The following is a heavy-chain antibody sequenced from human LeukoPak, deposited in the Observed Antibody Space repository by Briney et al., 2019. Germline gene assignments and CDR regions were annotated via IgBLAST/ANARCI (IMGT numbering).Heavy chain of an antibody. V-gene: IGHV3-23*01. D-gene: IGHD1-26*01. CDR1: GFTFSSYA. J-gene: IGHJ4*02. CDR3: ARGATYAYYQDY. Sequence: GGPLRLSCAASGFTFSSYAMSWVRQAPGKGLEWVSAISGSGGSTYYADSVKGRFTISRDNAKNTLYLQMNSLRAEDTAVYYCARGATYAYYQDYWGQGTLVTVSS. CDR2: ISGSGGST.